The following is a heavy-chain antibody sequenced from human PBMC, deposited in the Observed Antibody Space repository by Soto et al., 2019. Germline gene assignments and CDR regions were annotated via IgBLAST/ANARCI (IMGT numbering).Heavy chain of an antibody. CDR3: ANADNKSY. CDR2: ISSDSDT. J-gene: IGHJ4*02. CDR1: GFTFTISA. Sequence: GGSLRLSCAASGFTFTISAMTWVRQAPGKGLEWVSTISSDSDTYYADSVRGRFTISRDNFQNTLSLQMNSLRAEDTAIFFCANADNKSYWGQGVLVTVSS. D-gene: IGHD3-9*01. V-gene: IGHV3-23*01.